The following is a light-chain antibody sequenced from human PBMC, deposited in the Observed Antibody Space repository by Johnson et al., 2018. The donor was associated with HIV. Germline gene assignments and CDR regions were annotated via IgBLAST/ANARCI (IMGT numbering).Light chain of an antibody. CDR1: TSNIGNNY. CDR2: DNN. Sequence: QSVLTQPPSVSAAPGQKVTISCSGSTSNIGNNYVSWYQHLPGTAPKLLIYDNNKRPSGIPDRFSGSKSGTSATLGITGLQTGDEADYYCGTWDSSLSACYVFGTGTKVSV. V-gene: IGLV1-51*01. J-gene: IGLJ1*01. CDR3: GTWDSSLSACYV.